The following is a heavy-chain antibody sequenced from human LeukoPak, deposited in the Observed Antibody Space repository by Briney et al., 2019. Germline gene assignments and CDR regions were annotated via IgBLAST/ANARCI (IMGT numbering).Heavy chain of an antibody. CDR1: GFTFSSYG. J-gene: IGHJ4*02. D-gene: IGHD3-16*01. Sequence: GRSLRLSCAASGFTFSSYGMHWVRQAPGKGLEWVAVISYDGSNKYYADSVKGRFTISRDNSKNTLYLQMNSLRAEDTAVYYCAKETHGASDYWGQGTLVTVSS. CDR3: AKETHGASDY. V-gene: IGHV3-30*18. CDR2: ISYDGSNK.